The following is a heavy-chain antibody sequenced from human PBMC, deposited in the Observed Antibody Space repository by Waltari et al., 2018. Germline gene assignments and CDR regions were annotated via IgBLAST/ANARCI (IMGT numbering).Heavy chain of an antibody. J-gene: IGHJ4*02. V-gene: IGHV5-51*01. CDR3: ARQPLHSYGIRHFDY. D-gene: IGHD5-18*01. CDR1: GYSFTRYW. CDR2: IFPVDSNT. Sequence: EVQLVQSGAEVKKPGESLKISCEGSGYSFTRYWIGWVRQMPGKGLGWRWFIFPVDSNTKYSPSSRGQVTISADNSITTAYLQWSSLKASDTAIYFCARQPLHSYGIRHFDYWGQGTPVTVS.